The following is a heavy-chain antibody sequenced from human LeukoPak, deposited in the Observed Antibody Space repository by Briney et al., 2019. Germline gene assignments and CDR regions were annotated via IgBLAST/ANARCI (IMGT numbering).Heavy chain of an antibody. D-gene: IGHD2-15*01. CDR1: GFTFSSYS. J-gene: IGHJ4*02. CDR3: ARDLGRYCSGGSCSGLYY. Sequence: PGGSLRLSRAASGFTFSSYSMYWVRQAPGKGLEWVSYISSSSSTIYYADSVKGRFTISRDNAKNSQYLQMNSLRAEGTAVYYCARDLGRYCSGGSCSGLYYWGQGTLVTVSS. CDR2: ISSSSSTI. V-gene: IGHV3-48*04.